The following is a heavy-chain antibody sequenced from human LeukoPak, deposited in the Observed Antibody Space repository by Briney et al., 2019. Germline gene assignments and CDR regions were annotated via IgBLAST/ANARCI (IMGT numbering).Heavy chain of an antibody. J-gene: IGHJ5*02. CDR2: IWYDGSKE. CDR3: ARDDCSGSSCLAS. CDR1: GFTFSRHG. D-gene: IGHD2-2*01. V-gene: IGHV3-33*07. Sequence: GGSLRLSCAASGFTFSRHGFYWVREAPGRGLDWLTNIWYDGSKEYYVDAVKGRFTNSRDHSKNTLYLQMTGLRVEDTAVYYCARDDCSGSSCLASWGQGTRVSV.